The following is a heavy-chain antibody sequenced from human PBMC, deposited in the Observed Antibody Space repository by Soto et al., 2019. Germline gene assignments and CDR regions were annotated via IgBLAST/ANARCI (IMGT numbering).Heavy chain of an antibody. V-gene: IGHV1-69*01. Sequence: QVQLVQSGAEVKKPGSSVKVSCKASGGTFSSYAISWVRQAPGQGLEWMGGIIPIFGTANYAQKFQGRVTITAVDSTSTAYMELCRLSAEDTAVYYCARDGGINIGYCSSSSCPSYYGMDVLGQGITV. CDR2: IIPIFGTA. J-gene: IGHJ6*02. CDR1: GGTFSSYA. CDR3: ARDGGINIGYCSSSSCPSYYGMDV. D-gene: IGHD2-2*01.